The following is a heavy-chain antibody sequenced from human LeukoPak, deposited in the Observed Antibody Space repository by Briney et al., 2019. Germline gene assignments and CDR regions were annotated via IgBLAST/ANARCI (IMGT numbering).Heavy chain of an antibody. CDR2: IKQDGSEK. D-gene: IGHD2-21*01. Sequence: GGSLRLSCAASGYRFSNNWMSWVRQAPRKGLEWVANIKQDGSEKYYVDSVKGRFTISRDNAKSSLYLQMSSLRAEDTAIYYCARDRVGDSDAFDVWGQGTVVTVSS. J-gene: IGHJ3*01. CDR3: ARDRVGDSDAFDV. CDR1: GYRFSNNW. V-gene: IGHV3-7*01.